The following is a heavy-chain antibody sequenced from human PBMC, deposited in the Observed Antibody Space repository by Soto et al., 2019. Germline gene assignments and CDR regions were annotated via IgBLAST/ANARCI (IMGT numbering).Heavy chain of an antibody. D-gene: IGHD5-18*01. Sequence: PGGPLRVSCAASGFTFSSYGMHWVSKALGKGLEWVAVIWYDGSNKYYADSVKGRFTISRDNSKNTLYLQMNSLRAEDTAVYYCARDEDTAMVGTPDYWGQGTLVTAPQ. CDR2: IWYDGSNK. CDR1: GFTFSSYG. J-gene: IGHJ4*02. V-gene: IGHV3-33*01. CDR3: ARDEDTAMVGTPDY.